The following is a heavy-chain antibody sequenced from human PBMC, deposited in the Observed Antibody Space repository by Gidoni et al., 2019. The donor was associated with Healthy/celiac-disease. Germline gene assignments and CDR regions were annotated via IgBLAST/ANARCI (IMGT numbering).Heavy chain of an antibody. V-gene: IGHV3-30*18. Sequence: QVQLVESGGGVVQPGRSLRLSCAASGFTFSSYGMHWVRTAPGKGLEWVAVISYDGSNKYYADSVKGRFTISRDNSKNTLYLQMNSLRAEDTAVYYCAKDFGGAPNYISGYELYYYYGMDVWGQGTTVTVSS. J-gene: IGHJ6*02. CDR1: GFTFSSYG. CDR3: AKDFGGAPNYISGYELYYYYGMDV. D-gene: IGHD5-12*01. CDR2: ISYDGSNK.